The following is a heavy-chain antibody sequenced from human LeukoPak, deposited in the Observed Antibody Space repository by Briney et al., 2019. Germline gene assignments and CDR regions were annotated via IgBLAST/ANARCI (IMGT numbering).Heavy chain of an antibody. CDR3: ARDEDAF. CDR2: ISYDGSNE. V-gene: IGHV3-30*03. Sequence: PGGSLRLSCAASGFTFSSYGMHWVRQAPGKGLEWVALISYDGSNEYYADSVRGRFTISRDNSKFTLYMQMNSLRAEDTAVYYCARDEDAFGGQGTLVTVSS. J-gene: IGHJ4*02. CDR1: GFTFSSYG.